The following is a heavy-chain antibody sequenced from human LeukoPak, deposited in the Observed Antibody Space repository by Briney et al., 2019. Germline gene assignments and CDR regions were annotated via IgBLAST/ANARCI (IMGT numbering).Heavy chain of an antibody. CDR3: ARVFISIVGATPIDN. CDR2: INPNSGGT. D-gene: IGHD1-26*01. V-gene: IGHV1-2*02. J-gene: IGHJ4*02. CDR1: GYTFTSYD. Sequence: SVKVSCKASGYTFTSYDINWVRQATGQGLEWMGWINPNSGGTNYAQKFQGRVTMTRDTSISTAYMELSRLRSDDTAVYYCARVFISIVGATPIDNWGQGTLVTVSS.